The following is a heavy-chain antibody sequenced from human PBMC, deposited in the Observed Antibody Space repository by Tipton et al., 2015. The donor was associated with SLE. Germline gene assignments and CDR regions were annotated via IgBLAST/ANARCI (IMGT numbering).Heavy chain of an antibody. Sequence: SLRLSCAASGFTFDDYAMHWVRQAPGKGLEWVSGISWNSGSIDYADSVKGRFTISRDNAKNSLYLQINSLRVEDTAVYYCARGRYCGSSRCDSYFYFYMDVWGKGTTVSVSS. D-gene: IGHD2-2*01. CDR1: GFTFDDYA. CDR2: ISWNSGSI. J-gene: IGHJ6*03. CDR3: ARGRYCGSSRCDSYFYFYMDV. V-gene: IGHV3-9*01.